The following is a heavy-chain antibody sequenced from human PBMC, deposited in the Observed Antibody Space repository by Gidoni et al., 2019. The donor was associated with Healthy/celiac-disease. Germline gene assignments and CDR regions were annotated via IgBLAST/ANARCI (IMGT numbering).Heavy chain of an antibody. CDR3: ARDWQSDYDFWSGRNWFDP. CDR2: ISAYNGNT. Sequence: QVQLVQSGAEVKKPGASVKVSCKASGYTFTSYGISWVRQAPGQGLEWMGWISAYNGNTNYAQKLQGRVTMTTDTATSTAYMELRSLRSDDTAVYYCARDWQSDYDFWSGRNWFDPWGQGTLVTVSS. V-gene: IGHV1-18*01. CDR1: GYTFTSYG. J-gene: IGHJ5*02. D-gene: IGHD3-3*01.